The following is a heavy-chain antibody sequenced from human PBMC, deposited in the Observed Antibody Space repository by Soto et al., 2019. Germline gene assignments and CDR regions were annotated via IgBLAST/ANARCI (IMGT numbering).Heavy chain of an antibody. CDR1: GGAIRGYY. J-gene: IGHJ5*02. V-gene: IGHV4-4*07. CDR3: ARGQRFTDWFDP. D-gene: IGHD3-3*01. CDR2: ISSSGST. Sequence: SATLSLTCTVTGGAIRGYYWTWIRQSAGEGLEWIGRISSSGSTNYNPSLKSRVTISLGTSMNHFSLRLSSVTAAATAVYYCARGQRFTDWFDPWGQGTLVTAS.